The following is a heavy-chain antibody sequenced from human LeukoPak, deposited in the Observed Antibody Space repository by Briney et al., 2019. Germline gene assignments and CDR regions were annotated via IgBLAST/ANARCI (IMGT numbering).Heavy chain of an antibody. V-gene: IGHV4-4*07. CDR1: GDSTIYNY. Sequence: SETLSLTCSVSGDSTIYNYWSWIRQPAGKGLEWIGRIFSDGKINYSPSLESRVTMSVDNAENQFSLRLSSVTAADTAGYYCARGPGVFGRIWYMDVWGQGTTVSVSS. CDR2: IFSDGKI. D-gene: IGHD3-3*01. CDR3: ARGPGVFGRIWYMDV. J-gene: IGHJ6*03.